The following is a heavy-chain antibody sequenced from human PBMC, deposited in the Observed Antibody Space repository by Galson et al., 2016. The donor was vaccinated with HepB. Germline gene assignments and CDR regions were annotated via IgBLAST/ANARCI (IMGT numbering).Heavy chain of an antibody. CDR2: ISSDGSER. CDR1: GITIRGYN. CDR3: ARAVDQYANGFDP. J-gene: IGHJ5*02. Sequence: SLRLSCAASGITIRGYNMNWVRQAPGKGLEWVAVISSDGSERYLADSVRGRFTIPRDTSENTLYLDMNSLRAEDTAVYYCARAVDQYANGFDPWGQGTLVTVSS. D-gene: IGHD2-8*01. V-gene: IGHV3-30-3*01.